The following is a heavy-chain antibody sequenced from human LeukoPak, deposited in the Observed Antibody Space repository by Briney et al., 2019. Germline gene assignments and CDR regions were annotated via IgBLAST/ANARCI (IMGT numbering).Heavy chain of an antibody. D-gene: IGHD3-16*01. CDR2: INYSGRT. Sequence: SETLSLTCTVSGGSIRNYYWSWIRQPPGKGLEWLGYINYSGRTNYNPSLKSRVTVSVDTSMTQFSLRLSSVTATDTAIYYCARHVFSYGEPFDYWGQGVLITVSS. CDR1: GGSIRNYY. J-gene: IGHJ4*02. V-gene: IGHV4-59*08. CDR3: ARHVFSYGEPFDY.